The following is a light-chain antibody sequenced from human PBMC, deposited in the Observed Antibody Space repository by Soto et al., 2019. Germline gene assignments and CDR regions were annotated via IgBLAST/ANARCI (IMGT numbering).Light chain of an antibody. CDR2: DAS. CDR3: QVRDVWPS. Sequence: IVLTQSPVTLAVSPGESAVLSCRASQSVSTSLAWYQHKPGQAPRLFIYDASKRAPGIPARFTGSGSETDFTLTISSLEPEDIAVYYCQVRDVWPSFGQGTKVEIK. CDR1: QSVSTS. V-gene: IGKV3-11*01. J-gene: IGKJ1*01.